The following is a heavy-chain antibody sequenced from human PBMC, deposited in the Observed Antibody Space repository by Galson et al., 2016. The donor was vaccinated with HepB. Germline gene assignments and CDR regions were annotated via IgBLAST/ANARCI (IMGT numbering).Heavy chain of an antibody. D-gene: IGHD6-13*01. CDR3: ARSSAAGTAPFDF. CDR1: GGSVTSGPYY. V-gene: IGHV4-61*01. CDR2: MYYSGSP. Sequence: ETLSLTCTVSGGSVTSGPYYWHWIRQSPGKGLEYIGYMYYSGSPNYNPSLKSRVTISQDTSKNQFSLNLTSVTAADTAVYYCARSSAAGTAPFDFWGRGTMVTAS. J-gene: IGHJ3*01.